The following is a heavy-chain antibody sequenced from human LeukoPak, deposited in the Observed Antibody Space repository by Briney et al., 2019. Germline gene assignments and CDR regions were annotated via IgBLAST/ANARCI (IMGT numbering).Heavy chain of an antibody. CDR1: GGSISSGGYY. CDR3: ARGGGARRRGYSGYASPFDY. CDR2: IYYSGST. J-gene: IGHJ4*02. V-gene: IGHV4-31*03. D-gene: IGHD5-12*01. Sequence: PSETLSLTCTVSGGSISSGGYYWSWIRQHPGKGLEWIGYIYYSGSTYYNPSLKSRVTISVDTSKNQFSLKLSSVTAADTAVYYCARGGGARRRGYSGYASPFDYWGQGTLVTVSS.